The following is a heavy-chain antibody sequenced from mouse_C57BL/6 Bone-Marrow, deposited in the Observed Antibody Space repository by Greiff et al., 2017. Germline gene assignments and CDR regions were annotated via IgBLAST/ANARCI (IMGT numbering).Heavy chain of an antibody. Sequence: EVMLVESGGDLVKPGGSLKLSCAASGFTFSSYCMSWVRQTPDKRLAWVATISSGGSYTYYPDSVKGRFTISRDNAKNTLYLQMSSLKSEDTDMYYCARRRLLPLYYAMDYWGKGTSVTVSS. V-gene: IGHV5-6*02. D-gene: IGHD2-3*01. CDR1: GFTFSSYC. CDR3: ARRRLLPLYYAMDY. CDR2: ISSGGSYT. J-gene: IGHJ4*01.